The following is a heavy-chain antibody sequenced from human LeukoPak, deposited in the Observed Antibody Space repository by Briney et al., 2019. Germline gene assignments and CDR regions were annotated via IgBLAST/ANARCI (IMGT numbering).Heavy chain of an antibody. J-gene: IGHJ4*02. CDR1: GFTFSSAW. V-gene: IGHV3-74*01. CDR3: AKVGLAYCGGDCYSWYDC. CDR2: IHSDGRTT. D-gene: IGHD2-21*02. Sequence: GGSLRLSCAASGFTFSSAWMHWVRQPPGKGLVWVSRIHSDGRTTIYADSVKGRFTISRDNAKNTLYLQMNSLRADDTAVYYCAKVGLAYCGGDCYSWYDCWGPGTLVTVSS.